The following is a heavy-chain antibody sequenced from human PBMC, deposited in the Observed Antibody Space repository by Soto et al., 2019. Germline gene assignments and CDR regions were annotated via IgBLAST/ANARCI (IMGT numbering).Heavy chain of an antibody. CDR1: GDSINNKNW. Sequence: PSETLSLSCSVSGDSINNKNWWTWLRQPPGKRLEWIGDIYHTGRSSYNPSLTSRVTMSVDKSKNQFSLKLTSVTAADTAVYYCARVEVPEYSSWHPSDRWGQGTLGTVS. V-gene: IGHV4-4*02. D-gene: IGHD6-13*01. CDR3: ARVEVPEYSSWHPSDR. CDR2: IYHTGRS. J-gene: IGHJ5*02.